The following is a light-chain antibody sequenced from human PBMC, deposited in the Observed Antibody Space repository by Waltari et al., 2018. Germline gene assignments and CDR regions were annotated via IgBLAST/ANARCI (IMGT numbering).Light chain of an antibody. CDR2: GND. CDR1: YSIIGSRA. J-gene: IGLJ3*02. V-gene: IGLV1-44*01. CDR3: ATWDDSLNWV. Sequence: QFALTPPPSVSGTPGQRVTISCSGSYSIIGSRAVPWYQQLPGTAPKLLIYGNDHRPSGVPDRFSGSKSGTSASLAISGLQSEDEADYYCATWDDSLNWVFGGGTKLTVL.